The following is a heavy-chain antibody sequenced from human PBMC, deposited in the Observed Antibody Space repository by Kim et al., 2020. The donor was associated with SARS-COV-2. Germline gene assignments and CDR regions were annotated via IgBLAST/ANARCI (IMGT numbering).Heavy chain of an antibody. D-gene: IGHD4-17*01. J-gene: IGHJ3*02. Sequence: SETLSLTCAVSGGSISSSNWWSWVRQPPGKGLEWIGEIYHSGSTNYNPSLKSRVTISVDKSKNQFSLKLSSVTAADTAVYYCARDPAPEMTTVTSDAFDIWGQGTMVTVSS. V-gene: IGHV4-4*02. CDR1: GGSISSSNW. CDR3: ARDPAPEMTTVTSDAFDI. CDR2: IYHSGST.